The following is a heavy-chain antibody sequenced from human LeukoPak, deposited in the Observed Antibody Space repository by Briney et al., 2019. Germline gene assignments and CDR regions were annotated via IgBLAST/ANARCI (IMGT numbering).Heavy chain of an antibody. D-gene: IGHD6-13*01. V-gene: IGHV3-66*01. J-gene: IGHJ4*02. CDR1: GFTVSRNY. CDR2: MYSGGRT. CDR3: ARAGPSSSWHQFDY. Sequence: GGSLRLSCAASGFTVSRNYMSWVRQAPGKGLEWVSVMYSGGRTYYADSVKGRFTISRDNSKNTLFLQMNRLRAEDTAVYYCARAGPSSSWHQFDYWGQGTLVTVSS.